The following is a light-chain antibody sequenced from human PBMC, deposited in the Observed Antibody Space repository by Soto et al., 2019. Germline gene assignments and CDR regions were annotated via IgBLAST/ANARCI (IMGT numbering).Light chain of an antibody. J-gene: IGKJ2*01. CDR1: HSISTN. CDR3: LQYHNWPPYT. Sequence: EIIMTQSPATLSVSPGEGATLSCRTSHSISTNLAWYQHKRGQSPRLLVYGASTRATGVPARFSGSGSGAEFTLSISSLQSDDVAVYYCLQYHNWPPYTFGQGTNLEI. CDR2: GAS. V-gene: IGKV3-15*01.